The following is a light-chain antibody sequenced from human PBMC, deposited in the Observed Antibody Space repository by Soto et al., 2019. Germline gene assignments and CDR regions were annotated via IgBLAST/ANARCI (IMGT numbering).Light chain of an antibody. Sequence: EIVLTQSPGTLSLSPGEGATLSCRASQSITNNYLAWYQQKPGRAHRLLIYGASSRATGIPDRFSGSGSGTDFTLTISRLEPEDFAMYYCQQYGYLVTFGGGTKVEIK. J-gene: IGKJ4*01. CDR1: QSITNNY. V-gene: IGKV3-20*01. CDR2: GAS. CDR3: QQYGYLVT.